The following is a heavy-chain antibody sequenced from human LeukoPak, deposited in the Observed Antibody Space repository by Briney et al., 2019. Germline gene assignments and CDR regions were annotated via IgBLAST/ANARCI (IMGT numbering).Heavy chain of an antibody. CDR3: ARHFKQWLVTEDAFDI. V-gene: IGHV4-4*09. D-gene: IGHD6-19*01. J-gene: IGHJ3*02. Sequence: PSETLSLTCTVSGGSISSYYWSWIRQPPGKGLEWIGYIYTSGSTNYNPSLTSRVTISVDTSKNQFSLKLSSVTAADTAVYYCARHFKQWLVTEDAFDIWGQGTMVTVSS. CDR2: IYTSGST. CDR1: GGSISSYY.